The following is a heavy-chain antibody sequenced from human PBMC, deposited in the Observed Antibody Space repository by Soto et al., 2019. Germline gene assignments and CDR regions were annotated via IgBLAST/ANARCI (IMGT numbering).Heavy chain of an antibody. V-gene: IGHV3-11*06. CDR1: GVTFSDYY. D-gene: IGHD1-26*01. CDR2: ISSSSSYT. CDR3: ARGSAFIGLDY. J-gene: IGHJ4*02. Sequence: GGSLRLSCAASGVTFSDYYMSWIRQAPGKGLEWVSYISSSSSYTNYADSVKGRFTISRDNAKNSLYLQMNSLRAEDTAIYYCARGSAFIGLDYWGQGTPVTVSS.